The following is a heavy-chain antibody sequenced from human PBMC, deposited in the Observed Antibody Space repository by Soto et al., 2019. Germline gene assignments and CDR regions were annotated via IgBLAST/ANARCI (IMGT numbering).Heavy chain of an antibody. Sequence: GGSLKLSCAASGFTFSSYWMSWVRQALGKGLEWVANIKQDGSEKYYVDSVKGRFTISRDNAKNSLYLQMNSLRAEDTAVYYCAREQSYGDYGYYYYYYGMDVWGQGTTVTVSS. CDR2: IKQDGSEK. CDR1: GFTFSSYW. CDR3: AREQSYGDYGYYYYYYGMDV. J-gene: IGHJ6*02. D-gene: IGHD4-17*01. V-gene: IGHV3-7*01.